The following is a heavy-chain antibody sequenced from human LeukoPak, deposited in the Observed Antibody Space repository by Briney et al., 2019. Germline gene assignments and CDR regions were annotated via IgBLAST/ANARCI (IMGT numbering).Heavy chain of an antibody. J-gene: IGHJ4*02. CDR3: ARDATYFYDSSGYYNDV. D-gene: IGHD3-22*01. V-gene: IGHV1-69*04. CDR1: GGTFSSYA. CDR2: IIPMLGVA. Sequence: ASVKVSCKASGGTFSSYAISWVRQAPGQGLEWMGKIIPMLGVAIYAQNFQGRVTITADKSTSTAYMELSSLRSEDTAVYYCARDATYFYDSSGYYNDVWGQGTLVAVSS.